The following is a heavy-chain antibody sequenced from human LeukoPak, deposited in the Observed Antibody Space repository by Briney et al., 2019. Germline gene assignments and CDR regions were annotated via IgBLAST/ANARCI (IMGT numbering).Heavy chain of an antibody. D-gene: IGHD3-9*01. CDR1: GFTFSNYW. CDR3: GRTRLYYDILTGYDY. V-gene: IGHV3-74*01. CDR2: INSDGSST. J-gene: IGHJ4*02. Sequence: GGSLRLSCAASGFTFSNYWMHWVRQAPGKGLVWVSRINSDGSSTGYADSGKGRFTISRDNAKNTVYLQMNSLRAEDTAVYYCGRTRLYYDILTGYDYWGQGTLVTVSS.